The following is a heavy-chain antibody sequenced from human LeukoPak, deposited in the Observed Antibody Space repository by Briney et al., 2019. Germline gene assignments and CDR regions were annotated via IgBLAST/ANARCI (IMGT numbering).Heavy chain of an antibody. CDR1: GGSISSSSYY. Sequence: SETLSLTCTVAGGSISSSSYYWGWSRQPPGKGLEWIGSIYYSGSTENNPSLKSRVTMSVDTSKNQISLRLYSVTAADTAVYYCVREGYDSSGYYLDSWGQGTLVTVSS. CDR2: IYYSGST. D-gene: IGHD3-22*01. J-gene: IGHJ4*02. CDR3: VREGYDSSGYYLDS. V-gene: IGHV4-39*07.